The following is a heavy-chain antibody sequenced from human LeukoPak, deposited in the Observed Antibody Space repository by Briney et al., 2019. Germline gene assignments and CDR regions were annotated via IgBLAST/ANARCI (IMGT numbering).Heavy chain of an antibody. CDR1: GFTFSSYG. Sequence: GGSLRLSCAASGFTFSSYGMHWVRQAPGKGLEWVAFIRYDGSNKYYADSVKGRFTISRDNSKNTLYLQMNSLRAEDTAVYYCAAEYYDSSGYSPPPDYWGQGTLVTVSS. CDR3: AAEYYDSSGYSPPPDY. J-gene: IGHJ4*02. CDR2: IRYDGSNK. D-gene: IGHD3-22*01. V-gene: IGHV3-30*02.